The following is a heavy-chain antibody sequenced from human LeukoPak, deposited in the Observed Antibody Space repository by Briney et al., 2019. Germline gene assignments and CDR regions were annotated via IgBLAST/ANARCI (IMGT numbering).Heavy chain of an antibody. CDR3: AKDRHAPGRYCSSTSCLPFDP. Sequence: SETLSLTCTVSGGSISSSGHYWGWIRQPPGKGLEWIGSIYYSGSTYHNPSLKSRVTISLDTSKNQFSLKLTSVTAEDTAVYYCAKDRHAPGRYCSSTSCLPFDPWGQGTLVTVSS. CDR2: IYYSGST. CDR1: GGSISSSGHY. D-gene: IGHD2-2*01. J-gene: IGHJ5*02. V-gene: IGHV4-39*07.